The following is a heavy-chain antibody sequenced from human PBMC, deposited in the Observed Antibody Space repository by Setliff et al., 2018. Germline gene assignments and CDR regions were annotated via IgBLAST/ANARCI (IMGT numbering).Heavy chain of an antibody. Sequence: SVKVSCKTSGYSFTNYGINWVRQAPGQGLEWMGGTIPVFGTTDYAQKFQGRVTIMTDESTSTAYMELSSLTSEDTAVYYCAREGVHTWSSTDYRYYMDLWGKGTTVTVSS. J-gene: IGHJ6*03. CDR1: GYSFTNYG. CDR3: AREGVHTWSSTDYRYYMDL. CDR2: TIPVFGTT. D-gene: IGHD2-21*01. V-gene: IGHV1-69*05.